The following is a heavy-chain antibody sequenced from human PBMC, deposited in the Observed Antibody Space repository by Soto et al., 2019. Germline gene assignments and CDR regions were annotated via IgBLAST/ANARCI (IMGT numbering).Heavy chain of an antibody. CDR2: ISWNSGNI. D-gene: IGHD3-3*01. Sequence: PGGSLRLSCVASGFSFGDYCMHWVRQAPGRGPEWVSGISWNSGNIGYAETVKGRFTISRDNAKNSLYLQMNSLRAEDTALYYCVKDGLTSVFGLVHDGSDIWGHGTMVTVSS. V-gene: IGHV3-9*01. CDR3: VKDGLTSVFGLVHDGSDI. CDR1: GFSFGDYC. J-gene: IGHJ3*02.